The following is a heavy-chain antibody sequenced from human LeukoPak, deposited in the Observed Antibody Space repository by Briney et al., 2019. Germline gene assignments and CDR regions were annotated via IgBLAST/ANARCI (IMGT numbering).Heavy chain of an antibody. Sequence: SQTLSLTCTVSGGSISSGGYYWTWIRQHPGKGLEWIGYIYYSGSTNYNPSLKSRVTISVDTSKNQFSLKLSSVIAADTAVYYCARALRARITGTTASVYGMDVWGQRTTVTVSS. V-gene: IGHV4-61*08. CDR1: GGSISSGGYY. D-gene: IGHD1-20*01. J-gene: IGHJ6*02. CDR3: ARALRARITGTTASVYGMDV. CDR2: IYYSGST.